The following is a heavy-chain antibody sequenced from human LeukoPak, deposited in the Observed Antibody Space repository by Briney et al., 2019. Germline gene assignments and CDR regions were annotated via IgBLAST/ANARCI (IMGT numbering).Heavy chain of an antibody. Sequence: GGSLRLSCAASGFTVSSNYMSWVRQAPGKGLEWVSVIYSGGSTYYADSVKGRFTISRDNSKNTLYLQMNSLRAEDTAVYYCARGPGPPYYYYGMDVWGQRTTVTVSS. CDR2: IYSGGST. V-gene: IGHV3-53*01. CDR3: ARGPGPPYYYYGMDV. J-gene: IGHJ6*02. CDR1: GFTVSSNY.